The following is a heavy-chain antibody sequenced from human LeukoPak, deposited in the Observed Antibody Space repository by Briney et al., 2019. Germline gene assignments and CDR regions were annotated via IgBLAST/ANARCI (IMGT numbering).Heavy chain of an antibody. J-gene: IGHJ3*02. CDR2: VHYTGNT. CDR1: GDSINVYF. V-gene: IGHV4-59*01. D-gene: IGHD3-22*01. CDR3: ARSPTSYYDRLALDI. Sequence: SETLSLTCSVSGDSINVYFWTWVRQPPGRGLEWMGFVHYTGNTHYTPSLRSRVTMSVDTSENRFSLELHSVTAADTAVYYCARSPTSYYDRLALDIWGQGTMVTVSS.